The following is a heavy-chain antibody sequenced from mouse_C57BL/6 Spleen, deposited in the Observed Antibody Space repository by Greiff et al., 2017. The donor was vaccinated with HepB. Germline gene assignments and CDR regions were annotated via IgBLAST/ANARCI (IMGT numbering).Heavy chain of an antibody. CDR2: INYDGSST. V-gene: IGHV5-16*01. D-gene: IGHD2-4*01. CDR1: GFTFSDYY. CDR3: ARGIYYDYDDGVYFDY. J-gene: IGHJ2*01. Sequence: EVKLVESEGGLVQPGSSMKLSCTASGFTFSDYYMAWVRQVPEKGLEWVENINYDGSSTYYLDSLKSRFIISRDNAKNILYLQMSSLKSEDTATYYCARGIYYDYDDGVYFDYWGQGTTLTVSS.